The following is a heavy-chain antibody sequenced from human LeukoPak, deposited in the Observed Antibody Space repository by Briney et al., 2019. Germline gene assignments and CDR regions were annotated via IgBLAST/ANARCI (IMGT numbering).Heavy chain of an antibody. J-gene: IGHJ6*02. Sequence: ASVKVSCKASGYTFTSYYMHWVRQAPGQGLEWMGWINPNSGGTNYAQKFQGRVTMTRDTSISTAYMELSRLRSDDTAVYYCARDRLSLGYCSGGSCYYYGMDVWGQGTTVTVSS. CDR2: INPNSGGT. CDR1: GYTFTSYY. CDR3: ARDRLSLGYCSGGSCYYYGMDV. D-gene: IGHD2-15*01. V-gene: IGHV1-2*02.